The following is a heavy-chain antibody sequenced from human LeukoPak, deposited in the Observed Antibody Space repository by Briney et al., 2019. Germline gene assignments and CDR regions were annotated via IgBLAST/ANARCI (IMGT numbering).Heavy chain of an antibody. D-gene: IGHD1/OR15-1a*01. J-gene: IGHJ3*02. Sequence: GASLKISCKGSGYSFTSYWIGWVRHMPAKDLEWMRVIYPGDSDTRHSPSFQGQVTISADKSISTAYLQWNSLKASDTAMYYCARLRGRQTTDAFDIWGQGTMVTVSS. CDR3: ARLRGRQTTDAFDI. V-gene: IGHV5-51*01. CDR1: GYSFTSYW. CDR2: IYPGDSDT.